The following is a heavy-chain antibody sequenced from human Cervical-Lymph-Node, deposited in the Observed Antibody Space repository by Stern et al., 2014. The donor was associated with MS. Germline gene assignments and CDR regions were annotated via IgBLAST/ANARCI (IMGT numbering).Heavy chain of an antibody. Sequence: VQLVESGAEVKKPGSSVKVSCKASGGTFINYVFSWVRQAPGQGLEWMGGIVPIFGTTNYAQKFQGRVTITADESTSTAYMELSSLRSEDTAVYYCASPSTINYYYYYHMDVWGQGTTVTVSS. CDR2: IVPIFGTT. J-gene: IGHJ6*02. V-gene: IGHV1-69*01. CDR1: GGTFINYV. CDR3: ASPSTINYYYYYHMDV. D-gene: IGHD2-2*01.